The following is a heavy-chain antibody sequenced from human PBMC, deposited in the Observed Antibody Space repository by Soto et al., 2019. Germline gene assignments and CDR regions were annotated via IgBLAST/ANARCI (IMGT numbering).Heavy chain of an antibody. CDR3: ARDRGTASKHNWLDP. Sequence: SETLSLTCTVSGDSVSSATYYWSWIRQPPGKALEWIGSIYYSGSTNYNPSLRSRVIMSVDTSKNQFSLNLSSVTAADTAVYYCARDRGTASKHNWLDPWGQGTLVTVSS. J-gene: IGHJ5*02. V-gene: IGHV4-61*01. D-gene: IGHD3-10*01. CDR1: GDSVSSATYY. CDR2: IYYSGST.